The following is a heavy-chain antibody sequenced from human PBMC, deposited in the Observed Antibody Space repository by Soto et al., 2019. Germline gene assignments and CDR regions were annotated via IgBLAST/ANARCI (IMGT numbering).Heavy chain of an antibody. D-gene: IGHD2-8*01. CDR3: ARGLTVYSAVLHCYYGMDV. V-gene: IGHV1-69*01. CDR2: FIPLFGTP. CDR1: GGTFKSYV. J-gene: IGHJ6*04. Sequence: QVQLVQSGAEVKKPGSSVQVSCKASGGTFKSYVFSWVRQAPGQGLEWMGGFIPLFGTPNYAQKFQGRVTITAEESTSTAYMEMSSLTSEDSAVYYCARGLTVYSAVLHCYYGMDVWGRGTTVGVSS.